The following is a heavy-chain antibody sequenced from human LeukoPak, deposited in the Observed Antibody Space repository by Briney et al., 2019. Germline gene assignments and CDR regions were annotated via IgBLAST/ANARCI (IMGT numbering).Heavy chain of an antibody. V-gene: IGHV3-23*01. CDR3: AKGHRSSSSFFDS. Sequence: GGSLRLSCAVFSGFAMSWVRQAPGIGLDWVSAINCRGDDKYYPDSVKGRFTISRENSNNTLYLQMNSLRAEDTAVYYCAKGHRSSSSFFDSWGQGILVTVSS. CDR2: INCRGDDK. CDR1: SGFA. D-gene: IGHD6-19*01. J-gene: IGHJ4*02.